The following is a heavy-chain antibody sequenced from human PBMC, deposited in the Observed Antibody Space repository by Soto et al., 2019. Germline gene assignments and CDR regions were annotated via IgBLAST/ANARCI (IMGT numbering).Heavy chain of an antibody. CDR2: MYYSGVT. Sequence: TLCLTYTVSAAAITSGGYYWSWIRQDQGKGLEWIGYMYYSGVTWYNPSLQSRVTISVDTSKNQFSLKLSSVTAADTAVYYCGRVPDRWVQGTLVTVSS. J-gene: IGHJ5*02. D-gene: IGHD2-2*01. CDR3: GRVPDR. CDR1: AAAITSGGYY. V-gene: IGHV4-31*03.